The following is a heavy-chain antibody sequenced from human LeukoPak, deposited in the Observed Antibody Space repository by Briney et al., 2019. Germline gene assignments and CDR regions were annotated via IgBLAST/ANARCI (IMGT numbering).Heavy chain of an antibody. CDR1: GFTFDDYA. J-gene: IGHJ4*02. V-gene: IGHV3-9*01. Sequence: GGSLRLSCAASGFTFDDYAMHWVRQAPGKGLEWVSGISWNSGSIGYADSVKGRFTISRDNAKNSLYLQMNSLRAEDTALYYCAKNQGYCSGGSCEGGECDYWGQGTLVTVSS. D-gene: IGHD2-15*01. CDR2: ISWNSGSI. CDR3: AKNQGYCSGGSCEGGECDY.